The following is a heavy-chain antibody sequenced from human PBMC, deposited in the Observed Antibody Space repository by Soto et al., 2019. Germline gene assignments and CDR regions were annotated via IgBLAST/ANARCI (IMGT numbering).Heavy chain of an antibody. J-gene: IGHJ4*02. CDR3: ARGGLDASYKDI. V-gene: IGHV3-74*01. Sequence: EVQLVASGGGLVQPGVSLRLSCAASGFTFSSHWMHWARQAPGEGLVWVARINPDGSTTNFSDSVKGRFPVPRDNAKNTVYLQVNSLRAGDTAVYYCARGGLDASYKDIWGQGTLVTVSS. CDR2: INPDGSTT. D-gene: IGHD3-10*01. CDR1: GFTFSSHW.